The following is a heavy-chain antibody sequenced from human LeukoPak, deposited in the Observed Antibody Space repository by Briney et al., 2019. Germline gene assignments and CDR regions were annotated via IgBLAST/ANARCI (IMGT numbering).Heavy chain of an antibody. CDR1: GVTFSSYS. CDR3: ATSRGYCSSPSCYKDY. Sequence: GGSLRLSCAASGVTFSSYSMNWVRQAPGKGLEWVSYISSSSSTIYYADSVKGRFTISRDNAKNSLYLQMNSLRAEDTAVYYCATSRGYCSSPSCYKDYWGQGTLVTVPS. J-gene: IGHJ4*02. D-gene: IGHD2-2*02. V-gene: IGHV3-48*01. CDR2: ISSSSSTI.